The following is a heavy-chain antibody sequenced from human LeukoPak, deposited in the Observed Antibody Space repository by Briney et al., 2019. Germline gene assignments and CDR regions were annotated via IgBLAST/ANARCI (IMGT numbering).Heavy chain of an antibody. J-gene: IGHJ1*01. Sequence: GGSLRLSCAASGFTFSSCWMSWVRQAPGHGLGWVDNIKQDGSQKSSVHPVKGGFTISKENAKNSLSLQMTRLTAEDPAVYSCASGLRTCAYGGQGTQVTVST. D-gene: IGHD5-12*01. CDR1: GFTFSSCW. V-gene: IGHV3-7*01. CDR3: ASGLRTCAY. CDR2: IKQDGSQK.